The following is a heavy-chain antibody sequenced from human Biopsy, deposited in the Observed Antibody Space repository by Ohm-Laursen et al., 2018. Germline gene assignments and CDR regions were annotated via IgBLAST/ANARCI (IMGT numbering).Heavy chain of an antibody. Sequence: GTLSLTCAVSGGSISGYHWSWIRKSPGKGPEWLAYISYTGGITSNPSLNGRATMSLDTSKNQFSLRLIYVTAADTAVYYCARMPHFDYWGQGTLVTVSS. CDR2: ISYTGGI. J-gene: IGHJ4*02. D-gene: IGHD2-2*01. CDR3: ARMPHFDY. CDR1: GGSISGYH. V-gene: IGHV4-59*01.